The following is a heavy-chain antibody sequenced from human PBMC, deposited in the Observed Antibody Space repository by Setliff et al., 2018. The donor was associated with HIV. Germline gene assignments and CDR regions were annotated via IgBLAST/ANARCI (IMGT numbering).Heavy chain of an antibody. J-gene: IGHJ4*02. Sequence: GGSLRLSCAASGFTFSNAWMSWVRQAPGKGLEWVGRIKSKTDGGTTDYAAPVKGRFTISRDDSKNTLYLQMNSLKTEDTAVYYCTTLAALGTYYFDYWGQGTLVTVSS. D-gene: IGHD6-6*01. CDR1: GFTFSNAW. CDR3: TTLAALGTYYFDY. V-gene: IGHV3-15*01. CDR2: IKSKTDGGTT.